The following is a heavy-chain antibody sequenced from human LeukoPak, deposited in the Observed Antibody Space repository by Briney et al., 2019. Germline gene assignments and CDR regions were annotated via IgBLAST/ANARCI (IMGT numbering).Heavy chain of an antibody. V-gene: IGHV3-23*01. CDR2: ISGSGGST. D-gene: IGHD2-2*01. Sequence: GGSLRLSCAASGFTFSSYAMSWVRQAPGKGLEWVSAISGSGGSTYYADSVKGRFTISRDNSKNTLYLQMNSLRAEDTAVYYCARWGIGYCSSTSCPAKPEDYWGQGTLVTVSS. J-gene: IGHJ4*02. CDR1: GFTFSSYA. CDR3: ARWGIGYCSSTSCPAKPEDY.